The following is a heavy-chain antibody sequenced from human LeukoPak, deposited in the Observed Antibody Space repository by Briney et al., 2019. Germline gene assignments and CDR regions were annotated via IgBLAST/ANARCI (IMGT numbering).Heavy chain of an antibody. CDR3: ARGFAYGDTGSFDY. CDR1: GGPISSYY. D-gene: IGHD4-17*01. J-gene: IGHJ4*02. V-gene: IGHV4-59*01. Sequence: SETLSLTCTVSGGPISSYYWSWIRQPPGKGLEWIGYIYYSGSTTYNPSLKSRVTISVDTSKNQFSLKLSSVTAADTAVYYCARGFAYGDTGSFDYWGQGTLVTVSS. CDR2: IYYSGST.